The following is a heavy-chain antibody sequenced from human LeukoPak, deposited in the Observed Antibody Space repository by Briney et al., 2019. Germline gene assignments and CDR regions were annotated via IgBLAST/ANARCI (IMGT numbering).Heavy chain of an antibody. V-gene: IGHV3-23*01. CDR2: ISGSGGST. J-gene: IGHJ6*02. Sequence: PGASLRLSWAASGFTFSSYAMSWVRQAPGKWLEWVSAISGSGGSTYYADSVKGRFTISRDNSKNTLYLQMNSLRAENTAVYYCAKVGESAYSGYDPFYYYYYGMDVWGQGTTVTVSS. D-gene: IGHD5-12*01. CDR3: AKVGESAYSGYDPFYYYYYGMDV. CDR1: GFTFSSYA.